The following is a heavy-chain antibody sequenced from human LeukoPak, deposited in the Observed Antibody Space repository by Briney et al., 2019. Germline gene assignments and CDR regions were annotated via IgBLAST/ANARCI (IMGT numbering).Heavy chain of an antibody. D-gene: IGHD4-17*01. CDR1: GGTFSSYA. J-gene: IGHJ4*02. CDR2: IIPIFGTA. CDR3: AREDPTVTTHFDY. Sequence: ASVTVSCTASGGTFSSYAISWVRQAPGQGLEWMGGIIPIFGTANYAQKFQGRVTITADESTSTAYMELSSLRSEDTAVYYCAREDPTVTTHFDYWGQGTLVTVSS. V-gene: IGHV1-69*13.